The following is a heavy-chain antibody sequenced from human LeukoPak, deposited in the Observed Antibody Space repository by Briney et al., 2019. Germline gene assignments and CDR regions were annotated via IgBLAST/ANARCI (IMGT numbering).Heavy chain of an antibody. V-gene: IGHV3-30*04. D-gene: IGHD6-19*01. Sequence: GRSLRLSCAASGFTFSSYAMHWVRQAPGKGLEWVAVISYDGSNKYYADSVKGRFTISRDNSKNTLYLQMNSLRAEDTAVYYCAKDRGYSSGWGSDYWGQGTLVTVSS. J-gene: IGHJ4*02. CDR1: GFTFSSYA. CDR2: ISYDGSNK. CDR3: AKDRGYSSGWGSDY.